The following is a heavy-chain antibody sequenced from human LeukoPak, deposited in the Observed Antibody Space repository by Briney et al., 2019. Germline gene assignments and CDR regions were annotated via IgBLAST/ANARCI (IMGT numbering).Heavy chain of an antibody. Sequence: PGGSLRLSCTASGFTFGDYAMSWFRQAPGKGLKWVSAISGSGGSTYYADSVKGRFTISRDNSKNTLYLQMNSLRAEDTAVYYCAKDLNPGGVTSIFDYWGQGTLVTVSS. CDR2: ISGSGGST. CDR3: AKDLNPGGVTSIFDY. V-gene: IGHV3-23*01. CDR1: GFTFGDYA. J-gene: IGHJ4*02. D-gene: IGHD2-21*02.